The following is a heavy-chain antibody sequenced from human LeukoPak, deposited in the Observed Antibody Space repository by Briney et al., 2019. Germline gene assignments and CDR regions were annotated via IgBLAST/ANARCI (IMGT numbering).Heavy chain of an antibody. J-gene: IGHJ4*02. D-gene: IGHD6-13*01. V-gene: IGHV3-7*03. CDR2: IKPDGTTK. CDR3: ARSIPYGTTWYGRSDY. Sequence: PGGSLRLSCAASGFPFSSYSMTWVRQAPGKGLEWVANIKPDGTTKFYVDSVKGRFTISRDNALNSLCLQMNSLRAEDTTIYYCARSIPYGTTWYGRSDYWGQGTLVTVSS. CDR1: GFPFSSYS.